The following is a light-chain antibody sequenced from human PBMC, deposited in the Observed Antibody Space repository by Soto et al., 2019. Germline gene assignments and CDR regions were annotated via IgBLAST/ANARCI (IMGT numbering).Light chain of an antibody. Sequence: QSVLTQPASVSGSPGQSITISCTGTSSDVGGYNYVSWYQQHPGKAPKLMIYDVSNRPSGVSNRFSGSKSGNTASLTISGXXXXDXAXXXXXSYTSSSAWVXXXGXKLTVL. J-gene: IGLJ3*02. CDR1: SSDVGGYNY. V-gene: IGLV2-14*01. CDR2: DVS. CDR3: XSYTSSSAWV.